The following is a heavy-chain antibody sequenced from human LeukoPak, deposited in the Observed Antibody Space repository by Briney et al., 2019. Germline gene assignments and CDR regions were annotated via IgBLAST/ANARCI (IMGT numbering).Heavy chain of an antibody. CDR2: MNPNSGNT. D-gene: IGHD3-10*01. CDR1: GYTFTSYD. CDR3: ARGLYYGSGSYSAF. Sequence: GASVKVSCKASGYTFTSYDINWVRQATGQGLEWMGWMNPNSGNTGYAQKFQGRVTITRNTSISTAYMELSSLRSEDTAVYYCARGLYYGSGSYSAFWGQGTLVTVSS. J-gene: IGHJ4*02. V-gene: IGHV1-8*03.